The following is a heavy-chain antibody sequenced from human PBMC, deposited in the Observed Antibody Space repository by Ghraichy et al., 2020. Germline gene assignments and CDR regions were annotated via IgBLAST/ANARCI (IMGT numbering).Heavy chain of an antibody. D-gene: IGHD2-21*01. CDR2: INHSGST. J-gene: IGHJ4*02. CDR3: ARAAGIVVIV. V-gene: IGHV4-34*01. CDR1: GGSFSGYY. Sequence: SETLSLTCAVYGGSFSGYYWSWIRQPPGKGLEWIGEINHSGSTNYNPSLKSRVTISVDTSKNQFSLKLSSVTAADTAVYYCARAAGIVVIVWGQGTLVTVSS.